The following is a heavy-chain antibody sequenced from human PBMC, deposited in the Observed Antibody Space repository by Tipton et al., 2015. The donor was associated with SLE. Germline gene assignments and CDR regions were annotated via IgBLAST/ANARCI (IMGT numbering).Heavy chain of an antibody. CDR3: AKGMLVPAPLYYMDV. J-gene: IGHJ6*03. CDR2: IQFDGRNE. V-gene: IGHV3-30*02. CDR1: GFTLRSYG. Sequence: SGFTLRSYGIHWVRQAPGKGLEWVAFIQFDGRNEYYADSVKGRFTISRDNSKAYLQMNSLRAEDTAVYYCAKGMLVPAPLYYMDVWGKGTTVTVSS. D-gene: IGHD2-21*02.